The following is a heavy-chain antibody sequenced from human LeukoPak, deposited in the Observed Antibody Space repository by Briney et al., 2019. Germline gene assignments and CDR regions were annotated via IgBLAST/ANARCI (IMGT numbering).Heavy chain of an antibody. D-gene: IGHD3-10*01. CDR1: GFTFISYS. Sequence: GGSLRLSCAASGFTFISYSMTWVRHAPGKGLEWVSYINSGSSTMYYADAVKGRFTISRDNGKTSLYLQMNSLRDEDTAVYYCARVIAVVRGGGLSYYYAMDVWRQGTTVTVSS. CDR3: ARVIAVVRGGGLSYYYAMDV. V-gene: IGHV3-48*02. J-gene: IGHJ6*02. CDR2: INSGSSTM.